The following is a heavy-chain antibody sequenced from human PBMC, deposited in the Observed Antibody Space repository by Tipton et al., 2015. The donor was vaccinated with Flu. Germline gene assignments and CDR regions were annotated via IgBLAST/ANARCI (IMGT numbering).Heavy chain of an antibody. D-gene: IGHD3-22*01. Sequence: SLRLSCAASGFTFSYYTMNWVRQAPGKGLEWVSSISSGNTYIYYADSVKGRFTISRDNAKDSLYLQMNTLGAEDTAVYYCARELSDYYDSSEGDAFDIWGQGTMVTVSS. J-gene: IGHJ3*02. V-gene: IGHV3-21*01. CDR3: ARELSDYYDSSEGDAFDI. CDR1: GFTFSYYT. CDR2: ISSGNTYI.